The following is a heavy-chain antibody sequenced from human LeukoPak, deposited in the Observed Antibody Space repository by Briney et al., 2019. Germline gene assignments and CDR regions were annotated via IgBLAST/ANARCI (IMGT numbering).Heavy chain of an antibody. CDR2: MRYDGSNK. D-gene: IGHD4-17*01. CDR1: GFTFSSYG. Sequence: SGGSLRLSCAASGFTFSSYGMHWVRQAPGKGLEWVAFMRYDGSNKYYADSVKGRFTISRDNSKNTLYLQMNSLRAEDTAVYYCAIRGKTTVTTWFDYWGQGTLVTVSS. CDR3: AIRGKTTVTTWFDY. V-gene: IGHV3-30*02. J-gene: IGHJ4*02.